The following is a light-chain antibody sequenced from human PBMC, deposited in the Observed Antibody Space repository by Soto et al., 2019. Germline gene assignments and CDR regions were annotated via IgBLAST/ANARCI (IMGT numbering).Light chain of an antibody. J-gene: IGKJ1*01. CDR2: DAS. Sequence: EIVLTQSPATLSLSPGEGATLSCRASQSVGRYLAWYQQKPGQAPRLLIYDASTRATGIPARFSGSGSGTDFTLTISSLEPEDFALYYCQQRSSWPRTFGRGTKVEIK. V-gene: IGKV3-11*01. CDR1: QSVGRY. CDR3: QQRSSWPRT.